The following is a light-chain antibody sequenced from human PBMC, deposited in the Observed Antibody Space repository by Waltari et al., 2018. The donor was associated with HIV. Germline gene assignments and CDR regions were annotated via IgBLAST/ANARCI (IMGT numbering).Light chain of an antibody. CDR2: GAS. J-gene: IGKJ2*01. V-gene: IGKV3D-15*01. CDR3: QQYVGSAGT. CDR1: QSVSSN. Sequence: EIVLTQSPATLSVSPGEGATFSCRASQSVSSNLAWYQHKPGQAPRLLIYGASIRPTGIPDRFSGSGSGSDFTLTITRLEPGDVAVYYCQQYVGSAGTFGQGTKLEIK.